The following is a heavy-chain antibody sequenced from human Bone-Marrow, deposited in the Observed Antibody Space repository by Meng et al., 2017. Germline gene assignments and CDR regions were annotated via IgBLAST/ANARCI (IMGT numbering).Heavy chain of an antibody. D-gene: IGHD6-19*01. J-gene: IGHJ4*02. CDR1: GGTFSSYA. CDR2: IIPIFGTA. CDR3: ARGRPTVAGTDYFDY. Sequence: SVKVSCKASGGTFSSYAISWVRQAPGQGLEWMGGIIPIFGTANYAQKFQGRVTITADESTSTAYMELSSLRSEDTAVYYCARGRPTVAGTDYFDYWGQGTLVTVS. V-gene: IGHV1-69*13.